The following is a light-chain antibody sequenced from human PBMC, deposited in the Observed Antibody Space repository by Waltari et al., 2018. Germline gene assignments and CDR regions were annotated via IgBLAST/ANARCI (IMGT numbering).Light chain of an antibody. V-gene: IGKV2-28*01. CDR1: QGQMHGNGRNV. Sequence: QGQMHGNGRNVVGWYRQSRWQVSQLLIYLCSSRASGVPDRFSGSGAGTDFTLQISRVEAEDVGVYYCMPSLQALWTFGPGTKVEIK. J-gene: IGKJ1*01. CDR2: LCS. CDR3: MPSLQALWT.